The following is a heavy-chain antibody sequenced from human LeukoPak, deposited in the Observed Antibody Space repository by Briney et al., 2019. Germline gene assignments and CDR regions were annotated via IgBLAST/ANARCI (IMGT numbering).Heavy chain of an antibody. CDR3: ARRDGWFDP. CDR1: GYSISSGYY. V-gene: IGHV4-38-2*01. Sequence: PSETLSLTCAVSGYSISSGYYWGWIRQPPGRGVGWIGSIYHSGSTYYNPPLKSRVTITVDTSKNQFSLKLSSVTAADTAVYYCARRDGWFDPWGQGTLVTVSS. D-gene: IGHD5-24*01. J-gene: IGHJ5*02. CDR2: IYHSGST.